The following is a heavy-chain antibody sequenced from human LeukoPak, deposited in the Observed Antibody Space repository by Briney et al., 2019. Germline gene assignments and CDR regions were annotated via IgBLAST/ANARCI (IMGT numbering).Heavy chain of an antibody. CDR2: IYSGGGT. CDR3: AAYDSSGYFRYYFDY. D-gene: IGHD3-22*01. CDR1: GFTVSSNY. Sequence: GGSLRLSCAASGFTVSSNYMSWVRQAPGKGLDWVSIIYSGGGTYYADSVKGRFTISRDNSKNTLYLQMNSLRAEDTAVYYCAAYDSSGYFRYYFDYWGQGTLVTVSS. J-gene: IGHJ4*02. V-gene: IGHV3-66*01.